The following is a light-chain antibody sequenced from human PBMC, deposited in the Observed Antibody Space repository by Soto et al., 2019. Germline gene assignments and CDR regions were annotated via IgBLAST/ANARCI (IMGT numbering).Light chain of an antibody. CDR1: QSVSSSY. CDR2: GAS. CDR3: QQYGRSPLT. J-gene: IGKJ4*01. Sequence: EIVLTQSPGTLPLSPGERATLSCRARQSVSSSYLAWHQQKPGPAPRLLIYGASSRATGIPNRFSGSGSGPDFTLTISRLEPEDFAVYYCQQYGRSPLTFGGGTKVEMK. V-gene: IGKV3-20*01.